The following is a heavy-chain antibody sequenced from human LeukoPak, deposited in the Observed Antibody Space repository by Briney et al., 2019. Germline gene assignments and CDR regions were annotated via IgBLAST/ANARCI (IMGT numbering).Heavy chain of an antibody. CDR3: ARHGIGYCSSTNCPRESRFDP. D-gene: IGHD2-2*01. Sequence: SETLSLTCTVSGGSISSSSYYWGWIRQPPGKGLEWIGSIYHSGSTNYNPSLKSRVTISVDTSKNQFSLKLSSVTAADTAVYYCARHGIGYCSSTNCPRESRFDPWGQGTLVTVSS. V-gene: IGHV4-39*07. CDR2: IYHSGST. CDR1: GGSISSSSYY. J-gene: IGHJ5*02.